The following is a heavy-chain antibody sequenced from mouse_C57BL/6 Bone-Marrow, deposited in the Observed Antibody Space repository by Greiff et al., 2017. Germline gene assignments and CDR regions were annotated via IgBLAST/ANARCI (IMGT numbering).Heavy chain of an antibody. J-gene: IGHJ2*01. Sequence: VQLQQPGAELVMPGASVKLSCKASGYTFTSYWMHWVKQRPGQGLEWIGELDPSDSYTNYNQKFKGKSTLTVDKSSSPAYLQLSSLTSEVSAVYYCAPGYFDFWGQGTTLTVSS. CDR2: LDPSDSYT. CDR3: APGYFDF. V-gene: IGHV1-69*01. CDR1: GYTFTSYW.